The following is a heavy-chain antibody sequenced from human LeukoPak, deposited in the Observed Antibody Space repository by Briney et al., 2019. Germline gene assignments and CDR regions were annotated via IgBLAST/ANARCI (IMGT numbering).Heavy chain of an antibody. V-gene: IGHV1-18*01. J-gene: IGHJ4*02. D-gene: IGHD2-15*01. CDR2: ISAYNGNT. CDR3: ARDTRGYCSGGSCCSGVGYFDY. CDR1: GYIFTSYG. Sequence: ASVKVSCKASGYIFTSYGISWVRQAPGQGLEWMGWISAYNGNTNYAQKLQGRVTMTTDTSTSTAYMELRSLRSDDTAVYYCARDTRGYCSGGSCCSGVGYFDYWGQGTLVTVSS.